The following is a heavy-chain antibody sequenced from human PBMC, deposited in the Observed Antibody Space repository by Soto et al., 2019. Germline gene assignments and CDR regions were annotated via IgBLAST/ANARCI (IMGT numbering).Heavy chain of an antibody. CDR1: GGSISSGGYY. J-gene: IGHJ5*02. CDR2: IYYSGST. Sequence: SETLSLTCIVPGGSISSGGYYWNWIRQHPGKGLEWIGYIYYSGSTYYNPSLKSRVTISVDTSKNQFSLKLSSVTAADTAVYYCARSVFPWGQGTLVTAPQ. V-gene: IGHV4-31*03. CDR3: ARSVFP.